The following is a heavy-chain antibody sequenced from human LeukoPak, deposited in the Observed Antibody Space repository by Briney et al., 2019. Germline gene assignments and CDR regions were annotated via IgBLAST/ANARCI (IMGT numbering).Heavy chain of an antibody. Sequence: GGSLRLSCAASGFTFSDYYMSWIRQAPGKGLEWVSYISSSGSTIYYADSVKGRFTISRDNAKNSLYLQMNSLRAEDTAVYYCASNYDYGGNPSFDYWGQGTLVTVSS. CDR1: GFTFSDYY. D-gene: IGHD4-23*01. CDR2: ISSSGSTI. V-gene: IGHV3-11*04. J-gene: IGHJ4*02. CDR3: ASNYDYGGNPSFDY.